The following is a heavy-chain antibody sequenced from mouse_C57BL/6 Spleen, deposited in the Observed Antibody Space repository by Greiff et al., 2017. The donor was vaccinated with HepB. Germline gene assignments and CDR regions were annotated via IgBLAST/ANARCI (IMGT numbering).Heavy chain of an antibody. V-gene: IGHV1-72*01. CDR2: IDPNRGGT. J-gene: IGHJ4*01. Sequence: QVQLQQPGAELVKPGASVKLSCKASGYTFTSYWMHWVKQRPGRGLEWIGRIDPNRGGTKYNEKFKSKATLTVDKPSSTAYMQLSSLTSEDSAVYYCAREGYHYAMDYWGQGTSVTVSS. CDR3: AREGYHYAMDY. CDR1: GYTFTSYW. D-gene: IGHD2-2*01.